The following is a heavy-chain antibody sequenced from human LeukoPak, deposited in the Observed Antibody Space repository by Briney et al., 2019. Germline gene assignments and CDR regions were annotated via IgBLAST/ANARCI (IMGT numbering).Heavy chain of an antibody. CDR2: IYYSGST. D-gene: IGHD6-19*01. V-gene: IGHV4-59*01. CDR1: GGSISSYY. J-gene: IGHJ4*02. CDR3: ARGMGKAVAGPYFDH. Sequence: SETLSLTCTVSGGSISSYYWSWIRQPPGKGLEWIGYIYYSGSTNYNPSLKSRVTISVDTSKNQFSLKLSSVTAADTAVYYCARGMGKAVAGPYFDHWGPGTLVTGSS.